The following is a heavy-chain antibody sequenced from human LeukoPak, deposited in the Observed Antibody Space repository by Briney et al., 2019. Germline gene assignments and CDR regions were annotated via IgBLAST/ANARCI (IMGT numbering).Heavy chain of an antibody. CDR1: GYTFTGYY. CDR2: INPNSGGT. CDR3: AIYSSGWQEYFQH. D-gene: IGHD6-19*01. Sequence: GASVKVSCKASGYTFTGYYMHWVRQAPGQGLEWMGRINPNSGGTNYAQKFQGRVTMTRDTSISPAYMELSRLRSDDTAVYYCAIYSSGWQEYFQHWGQGTLVTVSS. J-gene: IGHJ1*01. V-gene: IGHV1-2*06.